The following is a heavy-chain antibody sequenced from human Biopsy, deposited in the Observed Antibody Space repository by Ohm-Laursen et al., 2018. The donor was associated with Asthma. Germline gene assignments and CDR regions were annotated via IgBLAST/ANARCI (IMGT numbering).Heavy chain of an antibody. Sequence: TLSLTCTVPGGSISSGGYYWSWIRQHPGKGLEWIGYIYYSGSTYYNPSLKSRVTISVDTSKNQFSLKLSSVTAADTAVYYCARDGSSVAGTPYGMDVWGQGTTVTVSS. CDR3: ARDGSSVAGTPYGMDV. CDR1: GGSISSGGYY. V-gene: IGHV4-31*03. D-gene: IGHD6-19*01. J-gene: IGHJ6*02. CDR2: IYYSGST.